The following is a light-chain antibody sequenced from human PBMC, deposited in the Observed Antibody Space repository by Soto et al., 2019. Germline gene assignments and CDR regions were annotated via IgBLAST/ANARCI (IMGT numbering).Light chain of an antibody. CDR3: SSFTVMNTQV. J-gene: IGLJ2*01. Sequence: QSALTQPASVSEFPGQSVTISCIGTSSDVGAYNYVSWYQQHPGKAPKLIIFDVNHRPSGISNRFSGSTSGNTASLTVSGLQADDEADYYCSSFTVMNTQVFGGGTKLTVL. V-gene: IGLV2-14*03. CDR1: SSDVGAYNY. CDR2: DVN.